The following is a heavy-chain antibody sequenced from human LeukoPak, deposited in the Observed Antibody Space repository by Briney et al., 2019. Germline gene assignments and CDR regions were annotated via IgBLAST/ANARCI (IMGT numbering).Heavy chain of an antibody. V-gene: IGHV4-39*07. CDR3: ARGGVVRGVFYPPPA. D-gene: IGHD3-10*01. Sequence: SETLSLTCTASGGSISSSSYYWGWIRQPPGKGLEWIGSIYYSGSTYYNPSLKSRVTISVDTSKNQFSLKLSSVTAADTAVYYCARGGVVRGVFYPPPAWGQGTLVTVSS. J-gene: IGHJ5*02. CDR1: GGSISSSSYY. CDR2: IYYSGST.